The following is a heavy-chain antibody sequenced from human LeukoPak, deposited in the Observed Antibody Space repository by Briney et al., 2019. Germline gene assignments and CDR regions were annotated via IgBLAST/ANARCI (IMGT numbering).Heavy chain of an antibody. J-gene: IGHJ5*02. CDR3: ARVYQLGGFGELLFGWGGDWFDP. Sequence: GASVKVSCKASGYTFTGYYMHWVRQAPGQGLEWMGWINPNSGGTNYAQKFQGRVTMTRDTSIITAYMELSSLRSDDPAVYYCARVYQLGGFGELLFGWGGDWFDPWGQGTLVTVSS. D-gene: IGHD3-10*01. V-gene: IGHV1-2*02. CDR2: INPNSGGT. CDR1: GYTFTGYY.